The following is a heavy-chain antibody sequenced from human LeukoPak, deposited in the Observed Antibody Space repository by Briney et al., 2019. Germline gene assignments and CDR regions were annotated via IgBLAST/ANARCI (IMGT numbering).Heavy chain of an antibody. CDR2: INPSGGST. V-gene: IGHV1-46*01. Sequence: GASVKVSCKASGYTFTSYYMHWVRQAPGQGLEWMGIINPSGGSTSYAQKFQGRVTMTEDTSTDTAYMELSSLRSEDTAVYYCATGSPRFPASHYYYYYMDVWGKGTTVTVSS. D-gene: IGHD3-3*01. CDR1: GYTFTSYY. J-gene: IGHJ6*03. CDR3: ATGSPRFPASHYYYYYMDV.